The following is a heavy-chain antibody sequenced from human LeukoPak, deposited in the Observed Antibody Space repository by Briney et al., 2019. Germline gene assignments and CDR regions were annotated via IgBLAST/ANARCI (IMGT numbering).Heavy chain of an antibody. CDR2: ISGSGGST. Sequence: SGGSLRLSCAASGFTFSSYSMNWVRQAPGKGLEWVSAISGSGGSTYYADSVKGRFTISRDNSRNTLYLQMNSLRAEDTAVYYCAKGVRRSSDYSSPVDYWGQGTLVTVSS. CDR1: GFTFSSYS. V-gene: IGHV3-23*01. D-gene: IGHD3-22*01. J-gene: IGHJ4*02. CDR3: AKGVRRSSDYSSPVDY.